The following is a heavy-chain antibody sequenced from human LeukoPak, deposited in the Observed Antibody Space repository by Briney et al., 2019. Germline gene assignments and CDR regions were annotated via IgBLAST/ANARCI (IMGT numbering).Heavy chain of an antibody. J-gene: IGHJ6*03. CDR1: GFTFSGSA. CDR3: ARDSYGDYVGVYYYYMDV. Sequence: GGSLRLSCAASGFTFSGSAMHWVRQACGKGLEWVGRIRSKANSYATAYAAWVEGRFTISRDDSKNTAYLQMNSLKTEDTAVYYCARDSYGDYVGVYYYYMDVWGKGTTVTISS. V-gene: IGHV3-73*01. CDR2: IRSKANSYAT. D-gene: IGHD4-17*01.